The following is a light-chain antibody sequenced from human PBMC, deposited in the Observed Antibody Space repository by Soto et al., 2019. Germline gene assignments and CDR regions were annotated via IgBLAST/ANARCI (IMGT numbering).Light chain of an antibody. CDR2: WAS. J-gene: IGKJ1*01. CDR3: QQYYTSPQT. Sequence: DIVMTQSPDSLAVSLGERATINCKSSQSILSSSNSKNYLARFQQKPGQPPKMLIYWASSRQSGVPDRFSGSGSGTDFALTISSLQAEDVAVYYCQQYYTSPQTFGQGTKVVIK. V-gene: IGKV4-1*01. CDR1: QSILSSSNSKNY.